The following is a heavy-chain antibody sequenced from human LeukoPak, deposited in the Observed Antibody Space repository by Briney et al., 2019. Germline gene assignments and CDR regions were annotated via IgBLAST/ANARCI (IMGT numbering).Heavy chain of an antibody. V-gene: IGHV3-30*03. Sequence: GRSLRLSCAASGFTFSSYGMHWVRQAPGKGLEWVAVISYDGSNKYYADSVKGRFTISRDNSKNTLYLQMNSLRAEDTAVYYCATEAVTTPWGQGTLVTLSS. CDR1: GFTFSSYG. CDR3: ATEAVTTP. CDR2: ISYDGSNK. J-gene: IGHJ5*02. D-gene: IGHD4-17*01.